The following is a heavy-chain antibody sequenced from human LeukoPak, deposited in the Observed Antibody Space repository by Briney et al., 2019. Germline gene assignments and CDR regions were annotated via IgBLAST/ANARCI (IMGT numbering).Heavy chain of an antibody. Sequence: SVKVSCKASGGTSSSYAISWVRQAPGQGLEWMGGIIPIFGTANYAQKFQGRVTITADESTSTAYMELSSLRSEDTAVYYCARARALFYCSSTSCYGFDPWGQGTLVTVSS. CDR2: IIPIFGTA. J-gene: IGHJ5*02. D-gene: IGHD2-2*01. V-gene: IGHV1-69*13. CDR3: ARARALFYCSSTSCYGFDP. CDR1: GGTSSSYA.